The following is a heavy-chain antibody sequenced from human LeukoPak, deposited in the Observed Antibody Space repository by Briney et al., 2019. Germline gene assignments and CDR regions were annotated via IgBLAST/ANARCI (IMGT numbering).Heavy chain of an antibody. J-gene: IGHJ4*02. CDR2: INPSGGST. CDR3: ARAPSGSAVAGNFDY. CDR1: GYTFTGYY. V-gene: IGHV1-46*01. Sequence: GASVKVSCKASGYTFTGYYMHWVRQAPGQGLEWMGIINPSGGSTSYAQKFQGRVTMTRDMSTSTVYMELSSLRSEDTAVYYCARAPSGSAVAGNFDYWGQGTLVTVSS. D-gene: IGHD6-19*01.